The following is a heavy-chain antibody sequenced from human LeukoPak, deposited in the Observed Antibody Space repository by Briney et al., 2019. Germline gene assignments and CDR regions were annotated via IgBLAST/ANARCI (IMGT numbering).Heavy chain of an antibody. J-gene: IGHJ6*04. D-gene: IGHD5-12*01. CDR1: GFTFSSYS. CDR3: ARGFDWSSPEV. Sequence: GGSLRLSCAASGFTFSSYSMNWVRQAPGKGLEWVSYISSSSSTIYYADSVKGRFTISRDNAKNSLYLQMNSLRAEDTAVYYCARGFDWSSPEVWGKGTTVTVSS. CDR2: ISSSSSTI. V-gene: IGHV3-48*01.